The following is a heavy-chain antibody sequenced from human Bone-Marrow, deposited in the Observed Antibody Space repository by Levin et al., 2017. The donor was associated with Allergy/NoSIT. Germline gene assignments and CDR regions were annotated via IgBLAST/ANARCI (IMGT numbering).Heavy chain of an antibody. CDR2: IYPGDSDT. V-gene: IGHV5-51*01. Sequence: GESLKISCKASGYRFSSRWIGWVRLVPGKGLEWMGIIYPGDSDTRYSPSFQDQVTISADKSLSTAYLQWSSLKATDTAIYYCVRQEDVVRSGVDVWGQGTTVTVSS. J-gene: IGHJ6*02. CDR1: GYRFSSRW. D-gene: IGHD2-15*01. CDR3: VRQEDVVRSGVDV.